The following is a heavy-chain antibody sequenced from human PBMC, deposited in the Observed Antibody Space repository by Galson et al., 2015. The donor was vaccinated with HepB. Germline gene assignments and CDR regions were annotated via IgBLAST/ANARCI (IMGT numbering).Heavy chain of an antibody. CDR3: AKDPAFVSGTYYDGTFY. D-gene: IGHD3-10*01. CDR1: GFTFTTYA. J-gene: IGHJ4*02. Sequence: SLRLSCAASGFTFTTYAMTWVRQAPGEGLEWVSVISGSGDNTYSADSVKGRFTISRDNSKNTLYLQMNSLRAEDTAVYYCAKDPAFVSGTYYDGTFYWGQGTLVTVSS. CDR2: ISGSGDNT. V-gene: IGHV3-23*01.